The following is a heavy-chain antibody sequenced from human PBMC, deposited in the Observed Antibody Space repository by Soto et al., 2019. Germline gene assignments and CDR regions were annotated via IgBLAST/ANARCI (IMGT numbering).Heavy chain of an antibody. D-gene: IGHD4-17*01. CDR3: ARDFDADSRTDFDY. J-gene: IGHJ4*02. CDR2: ISGNGRII. Sequence: QVQLVESGGGLVKPGGSLRLSCATSGFIFSDYYMHWIRQAPGKGLEWISYISGNGRIIQYADSAKGRFTISRDNAKNSLYLQMNSLRAEDTALYFCARDFDADSRTDFDYWCQGTLVTVSS. V-gene: IGHV3-11*01. CDR1: GFIFSDYY.